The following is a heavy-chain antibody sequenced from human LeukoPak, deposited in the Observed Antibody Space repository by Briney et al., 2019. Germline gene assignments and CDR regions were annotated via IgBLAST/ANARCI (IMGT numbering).Heavy chain of an antibody. J-gene: IGHJ3*02. V-gene: IGHV3-30*18. CDR3: AKRPASGSYVGAFDI. CDR2: ISPDGTDK. D-gene: IGHD3-10*01. Sequence: PGGSLRLSCAASGFTYSSYDMSWVRQAPGKGLEWVALISPDGTDKFYIDSVKGRFTISRDNSKNTLYLQMSSLRAEDTAVYYCAKRPASGSYVGAFDIWGQGTMVTVSS. CDR1: GFTYSSYD.